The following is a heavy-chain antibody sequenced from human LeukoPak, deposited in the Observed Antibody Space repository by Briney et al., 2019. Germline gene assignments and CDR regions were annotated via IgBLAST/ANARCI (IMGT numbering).Heavy chain of an antibody. D-gene: IGHD1-1*01. CDR3: ARGTTGTTFDY. CDR2: INYSGST. V-gene: IGHV4-39*07. CDR1: GGSISSSSYY. Sequence: PSETLSLTCTVSGGSISSSSYYWGWIRQPPGKGLEWIGSINYSGSTYYNPSLKSRVTISVDTSRDQFSLKLSSVTAADTAVYYCARGTTGTTFDYWGQGTLVTVSS. J-gene: IGHJ4*02.